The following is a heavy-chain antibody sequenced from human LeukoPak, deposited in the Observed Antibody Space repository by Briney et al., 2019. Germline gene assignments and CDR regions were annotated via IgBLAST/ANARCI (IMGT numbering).Heavy chain of an antibody. D-gene: IGHD2-2*01. CDR3: ARDRLYCSSTSCYYYYMDV. CDR1: GFTLRSYD. J-gene: IGHJ6*03. V-gene: IGHV3-20*04. Sequence: GSLRLSCAASGFTLRSYDMSWVRQAPGKGLEWVSGINWNGGSTGYADSVKGRFTISRDNAKNSLYLQMNSLRAEDTALYYCARDRLYCSSTSCYYYYMDVWGKGTTVTVSS. CDR2: INWNGGST.